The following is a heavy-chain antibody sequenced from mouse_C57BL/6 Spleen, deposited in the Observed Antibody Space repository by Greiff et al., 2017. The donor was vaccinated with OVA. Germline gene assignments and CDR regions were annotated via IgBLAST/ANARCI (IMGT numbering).Heavy chain of an antibody. CDR2: IYPGSGNT. CDR1: GYTFTDYY. CDR3: ARRVYGSSHWCFDV. Sequence: VQLQESGPELVKPGASVKISCKASGYTFTDYYINWVKQRPGQGLEWIGWIYPGSGNTKYNEKFKGKATLTVDTSSNTAYMQLSSLTSEDSAVYFFARRVYGSSHWCFDVWGTGTTVTVSS. V-gene: IGHV1-84*01. J-gene: IGHJ1*03. D-gene: IGHD1-1*01.